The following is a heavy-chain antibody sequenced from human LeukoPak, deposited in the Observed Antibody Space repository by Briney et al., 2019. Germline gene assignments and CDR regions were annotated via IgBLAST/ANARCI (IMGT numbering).Heavy chain of an antibody. J-gene: IGHJ6*02. CDR3: VKEIRRNYFYGMDV. CDR2: IRYDGSNK. CDR1: GFSFSNSD. Sequence: PGGSLRLSYAASGFSFSNSDMHWVRQDPGKGLEWVAFIRYDGSNKYYEDSVKGRLTISRDNAKNTLFLRMYSLRPEDTAVYYCVKEIRRNYFYGMDVWGQGTSVTVSS. V-gene: IGHV3-30*02.